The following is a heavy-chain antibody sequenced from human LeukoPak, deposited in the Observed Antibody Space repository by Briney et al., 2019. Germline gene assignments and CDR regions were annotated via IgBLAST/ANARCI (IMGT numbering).Heavy chain of an antibody. V-gene: IGHV4-30-2*01. CDR1: GGSINSDGFY. CDR2: IYKTGST. CDR3: ARDKYYGSGSYWDY. J-gene: IGHJ4*02. Sequence: SETLSLTCSVSGGSINSDGFYWSWIRQPPGKGLEWIGYIYKTGSTNYNPSLKSRVTISVERSKNQFSLKLSSVTAADTAVYYCARDKYYGSGSYWDYWGQGTLVTVSS. D-gene: IGHD3-10*01.